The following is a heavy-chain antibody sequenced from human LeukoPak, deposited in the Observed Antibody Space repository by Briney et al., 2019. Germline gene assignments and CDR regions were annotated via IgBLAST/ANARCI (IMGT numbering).Heavy chain of an antibody. V-gene: IGHV3-30-3*01. CDR2: ISYDGSNK. Sequence: PGGSLRLSCAASGFTFSSYAMHWVRQAPGKGLEWVAVISYDGSNKYYADSVKGRFTISRDNSKNTLYLQMNSLRAEDTAVYYCANSLEGSTGTTPRSYYYYYYYYMDVWGKGTTVTVSS. CDR3: ANSLEGSTGTTPRSYYYYYYYYMDV. D-gene: IGHD1-7*01. CDR1: GFTFSSYA. J-gene: IGHJ6*03.